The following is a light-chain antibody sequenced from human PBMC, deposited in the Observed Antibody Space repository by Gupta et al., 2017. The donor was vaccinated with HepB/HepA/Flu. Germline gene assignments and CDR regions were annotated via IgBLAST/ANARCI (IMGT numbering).Light chain of an antibody. J-gene: IGKJ4*02. CDR1: QTLRRSDGMTY. CDR2: EVS. Sequence: DIVVTETQLYLSGTPGQPATISCKSSQTLRRSDGMTYVYEYVQKQGQPPHLQIYEVSNRVSGVPDRFSGSGSGTDFTLKINRGEADDVGVYYCTQRQYLPLSCGVGTKVEIK. V-gene: IGKV2D-29*01. CDR3: TQRQYLPLS.